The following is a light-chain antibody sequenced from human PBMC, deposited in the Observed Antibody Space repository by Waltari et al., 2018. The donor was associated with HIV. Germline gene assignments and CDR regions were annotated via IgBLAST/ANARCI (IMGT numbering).Light chain of an antibody. V-gene: IGKV3-15*01. CDR2: RAS. CDR1: QSVSSN. J-gene: IGKJ5*01. Sequence: EIVMTQSPATLSVSPGERATLSCRASQSVSSNLAWYQQKPGQAPRLLLYRASTRATGVPARCSGSGSGTACTLPISSLQSEDFSIYYCQQYNDWPPITFGQGTRLEIK. CDR3: QQYNDWPPIT.